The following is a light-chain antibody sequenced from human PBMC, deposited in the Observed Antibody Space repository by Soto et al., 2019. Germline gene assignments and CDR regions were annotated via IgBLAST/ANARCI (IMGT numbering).Light chain of an antibody. CDR3: RSEWV. J-gene: IGLJ3*02. CDR2: GNS. V-gene: IGLV1-40*01. CDR1: SSNIGAGYD. Sequence: QSVLTQPPSVSGAPGQRVTISCTGSSSNIGAGYDVHWYQQLPGTAPKLLIYGNSNRPSGVPDRFSGSKSGTSASLAITGLQAEDEADYYCRSEWVFGVGTQLTVL.